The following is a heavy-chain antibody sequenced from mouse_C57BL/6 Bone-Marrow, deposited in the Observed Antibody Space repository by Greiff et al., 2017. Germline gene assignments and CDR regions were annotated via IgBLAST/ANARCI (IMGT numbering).Heavy chain of an antibody. CDR1: GYTFTSYW. V-gene: IGHV1-64*01. Sequence: QVQLQQSGAELVKPGASVKLSCKASGYTFTSYWMHWVKQRPGQGLEWIGMIHPNSGSTNYNEKFKSKATLTVDKSSSTAYMQLSSLTSEDSAVYYCARRYGGGFAYWGQGTLVTVSA. J-gene: IGHJ3*01. CDR2: IHPNSGST. D-gene: IGHD1-1*02. CDR3: ARRYGGGFAY.